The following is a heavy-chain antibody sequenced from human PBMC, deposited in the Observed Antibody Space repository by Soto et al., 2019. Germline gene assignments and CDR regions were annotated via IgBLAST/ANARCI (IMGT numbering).Heavy chain of an antibody. CDR1: GFTFSSYA. CDR3: AKSDRGYSYGYYYYGMDV. V-gene: IGHV3-23*01. CDR2: ISGSGGST. D-gene: IGHD5-18*01. J-gene: IGHJ6*02. Sequence: EVQLLESGGGLVQPGGSLRLSCAASGFTFSSYAMIWVRQAPGKGLEWVSAISGSGGSTYYADSVKGRFTISRDNSKNTLYLQMNSLRAEDTAVYYCAKSDRGYSYGYYYYGMDVWGQGTTVTVSS.